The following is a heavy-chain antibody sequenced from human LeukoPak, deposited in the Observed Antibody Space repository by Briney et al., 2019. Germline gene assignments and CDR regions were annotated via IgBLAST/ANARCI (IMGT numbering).Heavy chain of an antibody. Sequence: GASEKVSCKASGYTFTGYYMHWVRQAPGQGLEWMGWINPNSGGTNYAQKFQGRVTMTRDTSISTAYMELSRLRSDDTAVYYCARARSGDYLPFDYWGQGTLVTVSS. CDR1: GYTFTGYY. V-gene: IGHV1-2*02. CDR3: ARARSGDYLPFDY. D-gene: IGHD2/OR15-2a*01. CDR2: INPNSGGT. J-gene: IGHJ4*02.